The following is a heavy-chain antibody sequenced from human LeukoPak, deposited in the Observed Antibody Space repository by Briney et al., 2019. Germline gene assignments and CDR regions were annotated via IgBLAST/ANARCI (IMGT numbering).Heavy chain of an antibody. V-gene: IGHV3-7*01. CDR1: GFSFSNSW. Sequence: GGSLRLSCVASGFSFSNSWMAWVRQAPGKGLEWVGNINYDGRQKYYADSVKGRFTISRDNAKNSLYLDMNSLRADDTAVYFCASSHDSSGNDWGQGAMVTVSS. CDR3: ASSHDSSGND. J-gene: IGHJ4*02. CDR2: INYDGRQK. D-gene: IGHD3-22*01.